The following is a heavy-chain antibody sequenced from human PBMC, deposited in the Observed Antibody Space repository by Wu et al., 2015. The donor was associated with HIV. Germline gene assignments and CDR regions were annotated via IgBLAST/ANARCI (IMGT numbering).Heavy chain of an antibody. CDR1: GYIFTSYY. D-gene: IGHD1-26*01. V-gene: IGHV1-2*02. CDR2: INTYSGDT. J-gene: IGHJ2*01. CDR3: ARDADGIVGAKIGRYFDV. Sequence: QVQLVQSGAEVKKPGASVKVSCEASGYIFTSYYMHWVRQAPGQGLEWMGWINTYSGDTKYAQKFQGRVTLTTDTSTRTAYMELRSLRSDDTAVYYCARDADGIVGAKIGRYFDVWGRGSLVRVSS.